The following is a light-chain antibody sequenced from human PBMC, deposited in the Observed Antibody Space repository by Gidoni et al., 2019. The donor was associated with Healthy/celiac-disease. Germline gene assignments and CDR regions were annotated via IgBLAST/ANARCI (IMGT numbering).Light chain of an antibody. CDR3: HSYDSSLSGVV. J-gene: IGLJ2*01. CDR2: GNS. CDR1: SSNIGAGYD. Sequence: QSVLTQPPSVSGATGQRVTISCTGSSSNIGAGYDVHWYQQLPGTAPKLLIYGNSNRPSGVPDRFSGSKSGTSASLAITGLQAEDEADYYCHSYDSSLSGVVFGGGTKLTVL. V-gene: IGLV1-40*01.